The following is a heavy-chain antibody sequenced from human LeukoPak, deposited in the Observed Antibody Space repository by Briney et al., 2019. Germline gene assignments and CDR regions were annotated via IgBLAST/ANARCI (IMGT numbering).Heavy chain of an antibody. Sequence: GASVTVSCKASGYSFTSYGISWVRQAPGQGLEGMGWISAYNGNTKYAQKLQGRVTITTDTCTRTAYMGLRSLRPDDTGVYYCARVIGPVAVAVVYWGQGTLVTVSS. CDR3: ARVIGPVAVAVVY. CDR1: GYSFTSYG. J-gene: IGHJ4*02. D-gene: IGHD6-19*01. V-gene: IGHV1-18*01. CDR2: ISAYNGNT.